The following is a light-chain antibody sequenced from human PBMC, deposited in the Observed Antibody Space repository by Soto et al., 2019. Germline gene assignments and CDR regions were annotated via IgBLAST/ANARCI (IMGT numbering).Light chain of an antibody. CDR1: SPNIGSNT. V-gene: IGLV1-44*01. CDR2: SNN. CDR3: AAWDDSLNGYV. Sequence: QSVLTQPPSASGTPGQRVTISCSGSSPNIGSNTVNWYQQLPRTAPKLLIYSNNQRPSGVPDRFSGSKSGTSASLAISGLQSEDEADYYCAAWDDSLNGYVFGTGTKLTVL. J-gene: IGLJ1*01.